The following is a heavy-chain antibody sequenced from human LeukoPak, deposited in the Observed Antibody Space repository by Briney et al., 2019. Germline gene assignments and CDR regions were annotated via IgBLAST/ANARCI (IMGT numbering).Heavy chain of an antibody. CDR1: GYTFTSYA. J-gene: IGHJ4*02. Sequence: KISCKGSGYTFTSYAMNWVRQAPGQGLEWMGWINTNTGNPTYAQGFTGRFVFSLDTSVSTAYLQISSLKAEDTAVYYCARDHPAEYYYDSSGYDYWGQGTLVTVSS. CDR3: ARDHPAEYYYDSSGYDY. CDR2: INTNTGNP. V-gene: IGHV7-4-1*02. D-gene: IGHD3-22*01.